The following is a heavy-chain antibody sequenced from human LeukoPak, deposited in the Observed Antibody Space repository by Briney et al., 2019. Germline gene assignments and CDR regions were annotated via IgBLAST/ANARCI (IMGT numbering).Heavy chain of an antibody. J-gene: IGHJ4*02. D-gene: IGHD3-10*01. Sequence: GGSLRLSCAASGFIVSSNYMSWVRQAPGKGLEWVSLIYSGGTTYYADSVKGRFTISRDNSKNTLYLQMNSLRAEDTAVYYCARGGYYGSGSFPDYWGQGTLVTVSS. CDR2: IYSGGTT. CDR3: ARGGYYGSGSFPDY. V-gene: IGHV3-53*01. CDR1: GFIVSSNY.